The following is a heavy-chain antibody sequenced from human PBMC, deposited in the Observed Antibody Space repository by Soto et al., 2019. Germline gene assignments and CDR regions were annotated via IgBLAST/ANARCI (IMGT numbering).Heavy chain of an antibody. V-gene: IGHV1-69*05. D-gene: IGHD3-22*01. Sequence: QVQLVQSGAEVKKPGSSVKVSCKASGGTFSSYAITWVRQAPGQGLEWMGGIIPIFGTANYAQKFQGRVTIAPDAPTCTAYKELSSLRSEDTAVYYCARDRGASSGYYPSGFDPWGQVTLVSVSS. CDR1: GGTFSSYA. CDR2: IIPIFGTA. J-gene: IGHJ5*02. CDR3: ARDRGASSGYYPSGFDP.